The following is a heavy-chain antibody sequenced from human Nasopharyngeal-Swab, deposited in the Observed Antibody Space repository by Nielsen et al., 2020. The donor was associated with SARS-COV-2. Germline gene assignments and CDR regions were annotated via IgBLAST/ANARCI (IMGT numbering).Heavy chain of an antibody. D-gene: IGHD3-10*01. J-gene: IGHJ4*02. CDR3: ARDRGGLLWFGELPTYFDY. CDR2: ISSSGSTI. Sequence: RQPPGKGLEWVAYISSSGSTIYYADSVKGRFTISRDNAKNSLYLQMNSLRAEDTAVYYCARDRGGLLWFGELPTYFDYWGQGTLVTVSS. V-gene: IGHV3-48*03.